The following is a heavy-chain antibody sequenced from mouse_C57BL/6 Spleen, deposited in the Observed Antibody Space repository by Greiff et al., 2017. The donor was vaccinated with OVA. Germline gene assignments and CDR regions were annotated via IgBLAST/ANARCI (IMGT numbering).Heavy chain of an antibody. J-gene: IGHJ3*01. CDR2: IDPSDSET. CDR1: GYTFTSYW. D-gene: IGHD1-1*01. Sequence: VKLQQPGAELVRPGSSVKLSCKASGYTFTSYWMHWVKQRPIQGLEWIGNIDPSDSETHYNQKFKDKATLTVDKSSSTAYMQLSSLTSEDSAVYYCARGGNYYGSSYSWFAYWGQGTLVTVSA. CDR3: ARGGNYYGSSYSWFAY. V-gene: IGHV1-52*01.